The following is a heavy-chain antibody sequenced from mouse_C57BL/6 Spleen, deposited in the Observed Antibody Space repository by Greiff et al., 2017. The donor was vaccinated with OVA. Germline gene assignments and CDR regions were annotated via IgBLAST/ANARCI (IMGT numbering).Heavy chain of an antibody. J-gene: IGHJ3*01. D-gene: IGHD2-2*01. Sequence: VKLMESGAELARPGASVKLSCKASGYTFTSYGISWVKQRTGQGLEWIGEIYPRSGNTYYNEKFKGKATLTADKSSSTAYMELRSLTSEDSAVYFCAGRNGSFFAYWGQGTLVTVSA. V-gene: IGHV1-81*01. CDR2: IYPRSGNT. CDR3: AGRNGSFFAY. CDR1: GYTFTSYG.